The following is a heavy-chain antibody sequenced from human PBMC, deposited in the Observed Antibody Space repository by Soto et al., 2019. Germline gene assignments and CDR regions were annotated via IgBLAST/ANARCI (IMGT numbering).Heavy chain of an antibody. J-gene: IGHJ6*02. CDR2: IYHSGTT. Sequence: QVQLQESGPRLVKPSETLSLTCTVSGGSIRTYYWAWIRQPPEKGLEWIGYIYHSGTTNSNPSLKRRVTHSVDTSKNHFSLNLSSVSAADTAVYYCARWSQGLDVWGQGTTVTVSS. CDR1: GGSIRTYY. D-gene: IGHD2-15*01. V-gene: IGHV4-59*01. CDR3: ARWSQGLDV.